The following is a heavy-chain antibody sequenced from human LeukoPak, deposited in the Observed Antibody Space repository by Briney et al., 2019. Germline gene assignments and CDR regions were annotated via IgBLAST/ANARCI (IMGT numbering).Heavy chain of an antibody. J-gene: IGHJ3*02. D-gene: IGHD2-2*01. Sequence: PSETLSLTCTVSGGSVSSYYWSWIRRPPGRGLEWIAYLSHSGSSDSNPSLTSRVTTLVDTSKNQFSLKLTSVTAADTAVYYCARARYANAWYAFDIWGHGTMVTVSA. CDR3: ARARYANAWYAFDI. V-gene: IGHV4-59*02. CDR2: LSHSGSS. CDR1: GGSVSSYY.